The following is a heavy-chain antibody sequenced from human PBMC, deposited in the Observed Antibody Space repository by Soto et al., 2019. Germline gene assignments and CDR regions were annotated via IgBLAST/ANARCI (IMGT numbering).Heavy chain of an antibody. V-gene: IGHV1-69*14. D-gene: IGHD3-16*01. CDR2: IIPIYGTV. CDR1: GDTFRSNG. CDR3: AGDGGVTGMITILDS. Sequence: QVQLVQSGTEVTKPGSSVQVSCKVSGDTFRSNGISWVRQVPGQGLDWTGGIIPIYGTVNYALKFLGRVTITADKSTSTAYMELSGLRPEDTGVYYCAGDGGVTGMITILDSWGQGSVVTVSP. J-gene: IGHJ5*01.